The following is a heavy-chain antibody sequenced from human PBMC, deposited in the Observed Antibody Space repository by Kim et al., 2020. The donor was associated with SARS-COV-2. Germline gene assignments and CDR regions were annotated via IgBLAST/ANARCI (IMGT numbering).Heavy chain of an antibody. J-gene: IGHJ6*02. Sequence: WGSLRLSCAASGFTFSSCAMHWVRQAPGKGLEWVSVITYDGSNKNYADSVKGRFTISRDNSKNTLYLQMNSLRAEDTALYYCARDPWSRLWDCTYYYYGMDVWGQGTTVTVSS. CDR3: ARDPWSRLWDCTYYYYGMDV. D-gene: IGHD2-21*02. V-gene: IGHV3-30*04. CDR2: ITYDGSNK. CDR1: GFTFSSCA.